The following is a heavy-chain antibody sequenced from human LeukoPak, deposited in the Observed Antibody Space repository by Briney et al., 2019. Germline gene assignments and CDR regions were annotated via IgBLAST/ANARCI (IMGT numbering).Heavy chain of an antibody. CDR1: GFTFSSYW. V-gene: IGHV3-7*01. J-gene: IGHJ6*02. D-gene: IGHD4-17*01. CDR3: ARNDYDYYYYGMDV. CDR2: IKQDGSEK. Sequence: GGSLRLSCAAPGFTFSSYWMSWVRQAPGKGLEWVANIKQDGSEKYYVDSVKGRFTISRDNAKNSLYLQMNSLRAEDTAVYYCARNDYDYYYYGMDVWGQGTTVTVSS.